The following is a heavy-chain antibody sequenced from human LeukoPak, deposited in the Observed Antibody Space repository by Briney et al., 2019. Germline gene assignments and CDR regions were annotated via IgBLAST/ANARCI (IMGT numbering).Heavy chain of an antibody. J-gene: IGHJ4*02. V-gene: IGHV1-2*02. D-gene: IGHD3-22*01. Sequence: ASVKVSCKASGYTFTSYDINWVRQATGQGLEWMGWTNPNSGGTNYAQKFQGRVTMTRDTSISTAYMELSRLRSDDTAVYYCARENVYYDSSGYYGYWGQGTLVTVSS. CDR1: GYTFTSYD. CDR3: ARENVYYDSSGYYGY. CDR2: TNPNSGGT.